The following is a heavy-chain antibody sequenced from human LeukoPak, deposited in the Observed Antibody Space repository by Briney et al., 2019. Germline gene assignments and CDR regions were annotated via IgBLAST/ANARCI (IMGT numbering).Heavy chain of an antibody. CDR2: IYSDGST. Sequence: GGSLRLSCTASGFIVSSNCMTWVRQAPGKGLEWVSVIYSDGSTFYADSVKGRFTISRDTSKNTLYLQMNNLRADDTAVYYCARDPPVSCWGQGALVTVSS. J-gene: IGHJ4*02. V-gene: IGHV3-53*01. CDR3: ARDPPVSC. CDR1: GFIVSSNC.